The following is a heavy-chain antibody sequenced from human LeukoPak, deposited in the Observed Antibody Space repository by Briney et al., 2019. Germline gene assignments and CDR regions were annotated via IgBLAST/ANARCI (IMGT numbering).Heavy chain of an antibody. V-gene: IGHV4-59*08. J-gene: IGHJ4*02. Sequence: PSETLSLTYTVSGGSISSYYWSWIRQPPGKGLEWIGYIYYSGSTNYNPSLKSRVTISVDTSKNQFSLKLSSVTAADTAVYYCARNRAYGDYLDYWGQGTLVTVSS. D-gene: IGHD4-17*01. CDR3: ARNRAYGDYLDY. CDR2: IYYSGST. CDR1: GGSISSYY.